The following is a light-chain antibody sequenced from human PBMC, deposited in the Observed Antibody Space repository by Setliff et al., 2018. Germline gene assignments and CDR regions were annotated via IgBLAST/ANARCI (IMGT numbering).Light chain of an antibody. V-gene: IGLV2-8*01. CDR1: SSDVGDYNY. J-gene: IGLJ1*01. CDR2: EVS. CDR3: SSYAGSNTPYG. Sequence: QSALAQPPSASGSPGQSVTISCTGTSSDVGDYNYVSWYQQHPGKAPKLMIYEVSKRPSGVPDRFSGSKSGNTASLTVSGLQAEDEADYYCSSYAGSNTPYGFGTGTRSPS.